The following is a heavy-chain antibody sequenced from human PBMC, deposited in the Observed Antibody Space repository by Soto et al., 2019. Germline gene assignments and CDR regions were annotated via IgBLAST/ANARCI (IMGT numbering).Heavy chain of an antibody. Sequence: ASVKVSCKASGYTFTGYYMHWVRQAPGQGLEWMGWINPNSGGTNYAQKFQGWVTMTRDTSISTAYMELSRLRSDDTAVYYCARGGHSSWSPISQIDYWGQGTLVTVSS. CDR3: ARGGHSSWSPISQIDY. D-gene: IGHD6-13*01. CDR2: INPNSGGT. J-gene: IGHJ4*02. V-gene: IGHV1-2*04. CDR1: GYTFTGYY.